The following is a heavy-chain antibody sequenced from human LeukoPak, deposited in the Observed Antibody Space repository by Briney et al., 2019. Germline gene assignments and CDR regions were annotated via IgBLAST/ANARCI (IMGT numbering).Heavy chain of an antibody. J-gene: IGHJ4*02. Sequence: GGSLRLSCVASGFTFSSYAMSWVRQAPGKGLEWVSTISDNGGSTYYADSVKGRFTISRDNSKKTLSLQMNSLRAEDTAIYFCAKRSTSNYYGDFDYWGQGTLVTVSS. CDR1: GFTFSSYA. V-gene: IGHV3-23*01. D-gene: IGHD3-22*01. CDR3: AKRSTSNYYGDFDY. CDR2: ISDNGGST.